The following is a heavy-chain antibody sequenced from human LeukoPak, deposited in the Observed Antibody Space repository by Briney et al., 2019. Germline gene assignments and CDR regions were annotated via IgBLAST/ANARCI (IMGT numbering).Heavy chain of an antibody. J-gene: IGHJ4*02. CDR2: IYYSGST. CDR3: ARQLYSRGEFDY. Sequence: SETLSLTCTVSGGSISSSSYYWGWIRQPPGKGLEWIGSIYYSGSTYYNPSLKSRVTISVDTSKNQFSLKLSSVTAADTAVYYCARQLYSRGEFDYWGQGTLVTVSS. V-gene: IGHV4-39*01. CDR1: GGSISSSSYY. D-gene: IGHD6-13*01.